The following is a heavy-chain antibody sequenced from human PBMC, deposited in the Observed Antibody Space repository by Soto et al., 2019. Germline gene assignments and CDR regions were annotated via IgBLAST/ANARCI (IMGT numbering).Heavy chain of an antibody. Sequence: QVQLVQSGTEVQKPGASVKISCKASGYTFSSYYMHWVRQAPGQGLEWMGIINPGGVSTSYTQKFQGRINMTRDTSTSTIYLELSRLRSEDTAVYYCAIAGDCGSTRCYAAYSHDGLDYWGHGTLVTVSS. V-gene: IGHV1-46*01. J-gene: IGHJ4*01. CDR2: INPGGVST. CDR3: AIAGDCGSTRCYAAYSHDGLDY. D-gene: IGHD2-2*03. CDR1: GYTFSSYY.